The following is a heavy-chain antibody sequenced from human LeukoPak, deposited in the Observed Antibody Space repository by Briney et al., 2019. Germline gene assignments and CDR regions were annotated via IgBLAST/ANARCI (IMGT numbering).Heavy chain of an antibody. CDR2: IYYSRST. V-gene: IGHV4-39*02. CDR3: ARERMAGDYYVPFDP. D-gene: IGHD4-17*01. Sequence: SETLSLTCTVSGGSISSSSYYWGWIRQPPGKGLEWIGSIYYSRSTYYNPSLKSRVTISVDTSKNQFSLKLSSVTAADTAVYYCARERMAGDYYVPFDPWGQGTLVTVSS. J-gene: IGHJ5*02. CDR1: GGSISSSSYY.